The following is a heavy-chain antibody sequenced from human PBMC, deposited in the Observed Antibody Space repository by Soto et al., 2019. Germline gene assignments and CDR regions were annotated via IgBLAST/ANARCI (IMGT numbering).Heavy chain of an antibody. CDR2: INPSGGST. Sequence: GASVKVSCKASGYTFTSYYMHWVRQAPGQGLERMGIINPSGGSTSYAQKFQGRVTMTRDTSTSTVYMELSSLRSEDTAVYYCARSSTYYDFWSGYYTGGHYYYYGMDVWGQGTTVTVSS. V-gene: IGHV1-46*01. CDR3: ARSSTYYDFWSGYYTGGHYYYYGMDV. D-gene: IGHD3-3*01. J-gene: IGHJ6*02. CDR1: GYTFTSYY.